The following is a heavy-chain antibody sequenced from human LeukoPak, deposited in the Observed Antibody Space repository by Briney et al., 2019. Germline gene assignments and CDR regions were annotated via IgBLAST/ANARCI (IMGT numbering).Heavy chain of an antibody. J-gene: IGHJ4*02. CDR3: ARDVGGSLDY. CDR1: GFTFSTYW. CDR2: IKGDESAR. D-gene: IGHD1-26*01. V-gene: IGHV3-7*01. Sequence: PGGSLRLSCAASGFTFSTYWMAWGRQAPGKGLEWVANIKGDESARHQADSVKGRFTISRDNAQNSLYLQMSSLRGEDTAVYYCARDVGGSLDYWGQGTLVTVSS.